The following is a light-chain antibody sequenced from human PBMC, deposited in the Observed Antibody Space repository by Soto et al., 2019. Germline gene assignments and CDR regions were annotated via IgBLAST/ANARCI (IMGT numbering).Light chain of an antibody. V-gene: IGLV2-8*01. Sequence: QSVLTRPPSASVSPGQSVTISCTGTSSDVGRYNYISWYQQRPGKAPKLIIYEVSKRPSGVPDRLSGFKYGNTASLTVSGLQAEDEADYYCSSYAGNSRYVFGTGTKVTVL. CDR2: EVS. CDR3: SSYAGNSRYV. J-gene: IGLJ1*01. CDR1: SSDVGRYNY.